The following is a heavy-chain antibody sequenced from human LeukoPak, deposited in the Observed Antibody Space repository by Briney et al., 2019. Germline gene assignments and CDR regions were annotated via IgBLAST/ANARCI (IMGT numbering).Heavy chain of an antibody. Sequence: ASVKVSCKASGYTFTSYYMYWVRQAPGQGLEWMGIINPSGGSTSYAQKFQGRVTMTRDTSTGTVYMELSSLINEDTAVYYCASEKLGQTGGWFDPWGQGTLVTVSS. J-gene: IGHJ5*02. D-gene: IGHD6-6*01. CDR2: INPSGGST. CDR1: GYTFTSYY. CDR3: ASEKLGQTGGWFDP. V-gene: IGHV1-46*01.